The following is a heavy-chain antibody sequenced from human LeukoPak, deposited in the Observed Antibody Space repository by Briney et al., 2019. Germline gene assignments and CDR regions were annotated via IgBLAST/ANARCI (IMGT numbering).Heavy chain of an antibody. Sequence: GGSLRLSCAASGFTFTAYAMSWVRQDPRAGLEWVSGITGSGGHTVYADSVKGRFTISRDNSRNTLFLQMNSLRVDDTAVYYCAMEPNGDYIGATSFDPWGRGTLVTVSS. D-gene: IGHD4-17*01. J-gene: IGHJ5*02. V-gene: IGHV3-23*01. CDR3: AMEPNGDYIGATSFDP. CDR1: GFTFTAYA. CDR2: ITGSGGHT.